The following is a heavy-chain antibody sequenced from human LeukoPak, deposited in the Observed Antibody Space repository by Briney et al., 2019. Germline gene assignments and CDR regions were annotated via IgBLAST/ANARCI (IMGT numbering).Heavy chain of an antibody. D-gene: IGHD6-13*01. CDR1: GFTFSSYW. CDR2: INTDGRST. CDR3: AKGSSTYSITSYWYFDL. V-gene: IGHV3-74*01. J-gene: IGHJ2*01. Sequence: GGSLRLSCAVSGFTFSSYWMHWVRQVPGKGLVWVSRINTDGRSTSYADSVKGRFTISRDNAKNTLYLQMNSLRAEDTAVYYCAKGSSTYSITSYWYFDLWGRGTLVTVSS.